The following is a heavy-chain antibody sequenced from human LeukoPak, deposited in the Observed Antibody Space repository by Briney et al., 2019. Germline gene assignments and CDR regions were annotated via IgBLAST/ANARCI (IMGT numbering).Heavy chain of an antibody. CDR2: IRGSGGST. D-gene: IGHD3-22*01. J-gene: IGHJ3*02. V-gene: IGHV3-23*01. CDR1: GFTFSSYA. CDR3: ARGTYYYDSSGYYVSGAFDI. Sequence: GGSLRLSCAASGFTFSSYAMSWVRQAPGKGLEWVSAIRGSGGSTYYADSVKGRFTISRDNSKNTLYLQMHSLRAEDTAVYYCARGTYYYDSSGYYVSGAFDIWGQGTMVTVSS.